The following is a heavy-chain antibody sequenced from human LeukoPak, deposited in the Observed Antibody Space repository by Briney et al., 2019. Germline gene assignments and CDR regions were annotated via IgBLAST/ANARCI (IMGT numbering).Heavy chain of an antibody. CDR1: GFTFDDYA. D-gene: IGHD6-19*01. Sequence: GGSLRLSCAASGFTFDDYAMHWVRQAPGKGLEWVSLIYWDGGSTHYAESVKDRFTISKDTNTNSLYLQMDSLRTEDTAFYYCVKNNYRWTVAGPFDHWGQGSLVTVSS. J-gene: IGHJ4*02. V-gene: IGHV3-43*01. CDR2: IYWDGGST. CDR3: VKNNYRWTVAGPFDH.